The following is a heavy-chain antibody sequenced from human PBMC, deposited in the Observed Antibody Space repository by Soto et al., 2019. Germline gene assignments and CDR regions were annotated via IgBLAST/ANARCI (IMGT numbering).Heavy chain of an antibody. Sequence: QVQLVQSGAEVKKPGASVKVSCKASGYTFTSYGISWVRQAPGQGLEWMGWISAYNGNTNYAQKLQGRVTMTTDTSTSTAYMELRSLRSDDTAVYYCARDGFPYCSGCSCPRSAFDIWGQGTMVTVSS. D-gene: IGHD2-15*01. CDR1: GYTFTSYG. CDR3: ARDGFPYCSGCSCPRSAFDI. CDR2: ISAYNGNT. V-gene: IGHV1-18*01. J-gene: IGHJ3*02.